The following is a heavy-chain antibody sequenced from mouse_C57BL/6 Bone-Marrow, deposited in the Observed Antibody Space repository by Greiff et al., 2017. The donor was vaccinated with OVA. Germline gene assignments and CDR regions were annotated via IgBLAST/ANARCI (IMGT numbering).Heavy chain of an antibody. CDR2: IGPETGGT. Sequence: QVHVKQSGAELVRPGASVTLSCKASGYTFTDYEMHWVKQTPVHGLEWIGAIGPETGGTAYNQKFKGKAILTADKSSSTAYMELRSLTSEDSDVYYCTRGWLLLDYWGQGTALTVSS. V-gene: IGHV1-15*01. CDR1: GYTFTDYE. CDR3: TRGWLLLDY. J-gene: IGHJ2*01. D-gene: IGHD2-3*01.